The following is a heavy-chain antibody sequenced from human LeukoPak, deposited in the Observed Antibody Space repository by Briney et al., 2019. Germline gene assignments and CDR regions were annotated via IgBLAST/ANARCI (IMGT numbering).Heavy chain of an antibody. D-gene: IGHD6-13*01. CDR3: AKVTGIAAAGTLPYYYYGMDV. J-gene: IGHJ6*02. Sequence: GGSLRLSWAASGFTFISSAMSWARQAPGKGLEWVSAISGNGGSTYYADSVKGRFHISRDNSKNTLYLQMTSLRAGDTAVYYCAKVTGIAAAGTLPYYYYGMDVWGQGTTVTVSS. CDR2: ISGNGGST. CDR1: GFTFISSA. V-gene: IGHV3-23*01.